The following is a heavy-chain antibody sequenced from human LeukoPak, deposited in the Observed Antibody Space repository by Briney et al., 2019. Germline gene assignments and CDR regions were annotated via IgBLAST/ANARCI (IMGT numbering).Heavy chain of an antibody. CDR3: ARGGHVRVYDSSAYYGHE. CDR1: GGTFSTYT. CDR2: IITIFGAA. D-gene: IGHD3-22*01. J-gene: IGHJ4*02. V-gene: IGHV1-69*13. Sequence: GASVKVSCKASGGTFSTYTFSWVRQAPGQGLEWIGRIITIFGAANYAQKFQGRVTISADESTGTVYMELRSLRSEDTAVYYCARGGHVRVYDSSAYYGHEWGQGTLVTVSS.